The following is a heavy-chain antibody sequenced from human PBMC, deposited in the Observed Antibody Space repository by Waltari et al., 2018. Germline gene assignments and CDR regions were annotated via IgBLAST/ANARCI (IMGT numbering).Heavy chain of an antibody. CDR2: SIPILGTA. Sequence: QVQLVQSGAEVKKPGSSVLVSCKASGGSFSSYAISWEGQDRGQGNEWMGGSIPILGTANYERKFQGRGTITADESTRPAYMELSSLRSEDTGVYYCARGRDPGDYWGQGTLVTVSS. J-gene: IGHJ4*02. CDR3: ARGRDPGDY. CDR1: GGSFSSYA. V-gene: IGHV1-69*11.